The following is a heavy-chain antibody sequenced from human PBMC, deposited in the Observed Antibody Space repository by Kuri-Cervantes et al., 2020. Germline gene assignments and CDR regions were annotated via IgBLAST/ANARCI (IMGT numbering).Heavy chain of an antibody. CDR1: GFTFDDYA. CDR3: AKGGREWLVPFDY. CDR2: ISWNSGSI. V-gene: IGHV3-9*01. D-gene: IGHD6-19*01. Sequence: SLKISCAASGFTFDDYAMHWVRQAPRKGLEWVSGISWNSGSIGYADSVKGRFTISRDNSKNTLYLQMNSLRAEDTAVYYCAKGGREWLVPFDYWGQGTLVTVSS. J-gene: IGHJ4*02.